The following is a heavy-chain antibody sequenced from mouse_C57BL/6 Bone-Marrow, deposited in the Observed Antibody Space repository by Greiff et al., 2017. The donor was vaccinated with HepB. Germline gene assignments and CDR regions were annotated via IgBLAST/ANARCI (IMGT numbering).Heavy chain of an antibody. CDR1: GYSITSDY. Sequence: VHVKQSGPGLAKPSQTLSLTCSVTGYSITSDYWNWIRKFPGNKLEYMGYISYSGSTYYNPSLKSRISITRDTSKNQYYLQLNSVTTKDTATYYCASDTMVTTGFDYWGQGTTLTVSS. CDR2: ISYSGST. D-gene: IGHD2-2*01. V-gene: IGHV3-8*01. CDR3: ASDTMVTTGFDY. J-gene: IGHJ2*01.